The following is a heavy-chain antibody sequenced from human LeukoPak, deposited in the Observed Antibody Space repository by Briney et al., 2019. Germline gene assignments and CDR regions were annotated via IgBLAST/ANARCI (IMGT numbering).Heavy chain of an antibody. CDR1: GYSFTAYY. Sequence: ASVKVSCKASGYSFTAYYMHWVRQAPGQGLEWMGWINPNSGGTNYAQKFQGRVTTTRDTSITTAYMEMSRLRSDDTALYYCARSPHILTGENFDYWGQGTLVTVSS. D-gene: IGHD3-9*01. CDR3: ARSPHILTGENFDY. CDR2: INPNSGGT. J-gene: IGHJ4*02. V-gene: IGHV1-2*02.